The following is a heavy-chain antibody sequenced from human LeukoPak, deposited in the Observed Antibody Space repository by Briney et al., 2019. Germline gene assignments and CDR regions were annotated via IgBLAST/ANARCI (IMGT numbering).Heavy chain of an antibody. CDR3: ARERDGYTHDAFDI. V-gene: IGHV3-48*01. D-gene: IGHD5-24*01. J-gene: IGHJ3*02. CDR2: ISIRSSTI. Sequence: PGGSLRLSCAASGFTFSSYSMAWVRQAPGKGLGWVSYISIRSSTIYYADSVKGRFTISRDNAKNSLYVQMNSLRAEDTAVYYCARERDGYTHDAFDIWGQGTMVTVSS. CDR1: GFTFSSYS.